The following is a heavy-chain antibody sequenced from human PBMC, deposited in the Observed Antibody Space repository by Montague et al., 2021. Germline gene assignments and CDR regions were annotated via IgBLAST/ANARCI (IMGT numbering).Heavy chain of an antibody. D-gene: IGHD2-21*01. Sequence: VKPTQTLTLTCTVSGGSISSGSYYWSWIRQPAGKGLEWIGHIHTTGSSNYNPSLKCRVTISMDTSKNQFSLNLGSVTAADTAVYYCHVWQNYYHGVGVWGLGTTVTVSS. CDR2: IHTTGSS. CDR1: GGSISSGSYY. V-gene: IGHV4-61*09. CDR3: HVWQNYYHGVGV. J-gene: IGHJ6*02.